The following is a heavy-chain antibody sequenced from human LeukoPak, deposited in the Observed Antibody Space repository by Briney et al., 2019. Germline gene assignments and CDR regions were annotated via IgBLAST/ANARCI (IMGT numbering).Heavy chain of an antibody. CDR3: ARESSVVGATDY. CDR1: GYTFTGYY. J-gene: IGHJ4*02. D-gene: IGHD1-26*01. V-gene: IGHV1-46*01. Sequence: ASVKVSCKASGYTFTGYYMHWVRQAPGQGLEWMGIINPSGGSTSYAQKFQGRVTMTRDTSTSTVYMELSSLRSEDTAVYYCARESSVVGATDYWGQGTLVTVSS. CDR2: INPSGGST.